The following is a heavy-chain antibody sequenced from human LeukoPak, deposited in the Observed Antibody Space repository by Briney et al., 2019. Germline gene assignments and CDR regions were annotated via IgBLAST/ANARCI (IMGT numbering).Heavy chain of an antibody. D-gene: IGHD6-6*01. CDR3: ARDGVVGTVAARQRWFDP. V-gene: IGHV3-33*08. CDR1: GFTFSSYA. CDR2: IWFDGSNK. Sequence: PGGSLRPSCAASGFTFSSYAMNWVRQAPVKGPEWVAVIWFDGSNKYYADSVKGRFTISRDNSKNTLYLQMNSLRAEDTAVYYCARDGVVGTVAARQRWFDPWGQGALVTVSS. J-gene: IGHJ5*02.